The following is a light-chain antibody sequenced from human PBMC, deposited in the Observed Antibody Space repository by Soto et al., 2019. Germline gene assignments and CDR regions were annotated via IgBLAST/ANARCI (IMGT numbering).Light chain of an antibody. V-gene: IGLV4-69*02. Sequence: QLVLTQSPSASASLGASVKVTCTLSSGHSSYAIAWHQQQPEKGPRYLMKLNSDGSHTKGDGIPDRFSGSSSGAERYLTISSLQSEDEADYYCQTWDTGTNYIFGTGNKGTVL. CDR1: SGHSSYA. CDR3: QTWDTGTNYI. CDR2: LNSDGSH. J-gene: IGLJ1*01.